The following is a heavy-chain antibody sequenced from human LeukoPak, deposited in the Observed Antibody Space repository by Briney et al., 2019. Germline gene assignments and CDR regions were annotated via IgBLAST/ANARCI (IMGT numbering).Heavy chain of an antibody. D-gene: IGHD6-6*01. CDR1: GGSFSGYY. CDR3: ARGDIAARRQH. V-gene: IGHV4-34*01. J-gene: IGHJ1*01. CDR2: ITHNGRT. Sequence: SETLSLTCAVYGGSFSGYYCTWIRQPPGKGLEWIGEITHNGRTAYNPSLKSRATISLDTSKNRFSLRLSSVTAADAAVYCCARGDIAARRQHWAQGTLVTVSS.